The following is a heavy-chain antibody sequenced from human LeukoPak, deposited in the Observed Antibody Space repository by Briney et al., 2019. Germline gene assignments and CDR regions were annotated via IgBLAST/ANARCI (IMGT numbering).Heavy chain of an antibody. CDR3: ARDDTGYISGWSKDFDY. J-gene: IGHJ4*02. D-gene: IGHD6-19*01. V-gene: IGHV4-38-2*02. Sequence: PSETLSLTCSVSGYSISNAYYWGWIRQPPGKGLEWIGSIYYSGSIFYNPSLKSRVTISIDTSKNHFSLKLSSVTAADTAVYYCARDDTGYISGWSKDFDYWGQGTLVTVSS. CDR1: GYSISNAYY. CDR2: IYYSGSI.